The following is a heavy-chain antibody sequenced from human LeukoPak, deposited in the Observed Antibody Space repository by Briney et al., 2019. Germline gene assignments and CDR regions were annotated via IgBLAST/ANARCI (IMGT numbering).Heavy chain of an antibody. CDR2: ISSNGGST. J-gene: IGHJ6*03. D-gene: IGHD5-18*01. V-gene: IGHV3-64*01. CDR1: GFTFSSYA. CDR3: ARWDTSYYYMDV. Sequence: PGGSLRLSCAASGFTFSSYAMHWARQAPGKGLEYVSAISSNGGSTYYANSVKGRFTISRDNSKNTLYLQMGSLRAEDMAVYYCARWDTSYYYMDVWGKGTTVTVSS.